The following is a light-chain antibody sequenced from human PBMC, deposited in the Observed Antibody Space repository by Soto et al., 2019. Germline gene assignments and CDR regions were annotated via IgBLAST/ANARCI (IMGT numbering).Light chain of an antibody. Sequence: QAVVTQSPSASASLGASVKLTCTLSSGLSGYAIAWHQQQQEKGPRYLMKVNSDGSHNKGDGIPDRFSGSSSGAERYLTFSSLRSEDEAEYYCRPWGPGIHVVFGGGTKLTVL. V-gene: IGLV4-69*01. CDR2: VNSDGSH. CDR1: SGLSGYA. J-gene: IGLJ2*01. CDR3: RPWGPGIHVV.